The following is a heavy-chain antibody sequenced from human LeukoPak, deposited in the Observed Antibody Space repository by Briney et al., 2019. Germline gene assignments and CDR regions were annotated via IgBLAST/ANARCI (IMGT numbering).Heavy chain of an antibody. J-gene: IGHJ4*02. Sequence: GGSLRLSCAASGFTFSSYAMHWVRQAPGKGLEWVAVISYDGSNKYYADSVRGRFTISRDISENTLYLQMNSLRVEDTALYYCARDLRDGPDYWGQGTLVTVSS. CDR2: ISYDGSNK. CDR3: ARDLRDGPDY. V-gene: IGHV3-30*04. D-gene: IGHD5-24*01. CDR1: GFTFSSYA.